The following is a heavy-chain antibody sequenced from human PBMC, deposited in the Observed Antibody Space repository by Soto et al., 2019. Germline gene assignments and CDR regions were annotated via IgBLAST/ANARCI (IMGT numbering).Heavy chain of an antibody. CDR2: ISYDGNNK. D-gene: IGHD3-10*02. CDR1: GFTFSSYG. J-gene: IGHJ3*02. V-gene: IGHV3-30*18. Sequence: GGSLRLSCAASGFTFSSYGMHWVRQAPGKGLEWAAVISYDGNNKYYAESVKGRFTISRDTSKNTLYLQMNSLRPEDTAVYYCVEDYVATDTLDIWGRGNMVTVSS. CDR3: VEDYVATDTLDI.